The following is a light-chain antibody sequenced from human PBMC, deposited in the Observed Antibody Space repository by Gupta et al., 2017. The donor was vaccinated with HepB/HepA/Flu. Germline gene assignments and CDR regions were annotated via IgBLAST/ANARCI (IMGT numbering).Light chain of an antibody. CDR1: QSVTSSY. CDR2: GAS. Sequence: EIVLTQSPGTLSLSPGERATLSCRASQSVTSSYLAWYQQKPGQAPRLLIYGASSRATGIPDRFSGSGSGTDFTLTISRREPEDFAVYYCQQDGSSLFTFGRGTKVDIK. V-gene: IGKV3-20*01. J-gene: IGKJ3*01. CDR3: QQDGSSLFT.